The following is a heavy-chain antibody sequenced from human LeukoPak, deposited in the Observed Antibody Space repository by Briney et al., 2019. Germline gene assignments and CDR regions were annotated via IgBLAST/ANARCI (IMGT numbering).Heavy chain of an antibody. J-gene: IGHJ4*02. CDR1: GFTFSSYS. D-gene: IGHD4-23*01. CDR3: AKGSVSIGGNIDY. CDR2: ISSSSSYI. V-gene: IGHV3-21*04. Sequence: GGSLRLSCAASGFTFSSYSMNWVRQAPGKGLEWVSSISSSSSYIYYADSVKGRFTISRDNSKNTLYLQMNSLRAEDTAVYYCAKGSVSIGGNIDYWGQGTLVTVSS.